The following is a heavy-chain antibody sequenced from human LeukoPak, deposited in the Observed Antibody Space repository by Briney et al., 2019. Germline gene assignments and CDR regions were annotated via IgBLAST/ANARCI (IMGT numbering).Heavy chain of an antibody. J-gene: IGHJ5*02. Sequence: SETLSLTCTASGGSISSRSYYWGWIRQPPGKGLEWIGSIYYSGSTYYNPSPKSRVTISVDTSKNKFSLKLSSVTAADTAVYYCASRGGCSSTSCYNWFDPWGQGTLVTVSS. CDR2: IYYSGST. CDR1: GGSISSRSYY. CDR3: ASRGGCSSTSCYNWFDP. D-gene: IGHD2-2*01. V-gene: IGHV4-39*07.